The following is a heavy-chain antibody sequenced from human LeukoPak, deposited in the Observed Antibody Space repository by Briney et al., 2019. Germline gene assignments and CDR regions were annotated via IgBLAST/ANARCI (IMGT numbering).Heavy chain of an antibody. Sequence: PGGSLRLSCAASGFTFSSYGMHWVRQAPGKGLEWVAVIWYDGSNKYYADSVKGRFTISRDNSKNTLYLQMNSLRAEDTAVYYCAREDGQQGFNWFDPWGQGTLVTVSS. CDR2: IWYDGSNK. CDR1: GFTFSSYG. CDR3: AREDGQQGFNWFDP. D-gene: IGHD6-13*01. J-gene: IGHJ5*02. V-gene: IGHV3-33*01.